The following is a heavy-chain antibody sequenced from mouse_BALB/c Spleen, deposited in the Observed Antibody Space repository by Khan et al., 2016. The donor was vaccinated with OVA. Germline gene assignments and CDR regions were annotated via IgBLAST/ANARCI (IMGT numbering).Heavy chain of an antibody. CDR3: ARGNYYGYYFDY. D-gene: IGHD1-1*01. Sequence: EVKLLESGPGLVKPSQSLSLTCTVTGYSITSNYAWNWIRQFPGNKLEWMGYISYSDSTSYNPSLKSRISITRDTSQNQFFLQLNSVTTEDTATYYCARGNYYGYYFDYWGQGTTLTGSS. CDR1: GYSITSNYA. CDR2: ISYSDST. J-gene: IGHJ2*01. V-gene: IGHV3-2*02.